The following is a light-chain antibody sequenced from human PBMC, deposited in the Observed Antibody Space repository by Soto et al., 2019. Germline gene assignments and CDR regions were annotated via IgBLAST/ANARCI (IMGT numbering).Light chain of an antibody. CDR3: SSYTSSSTYV. J-gene: IGLJ1*01. V-gene: IGLV2-18*02. CDR2: EVS. CDR1: SSDVGNYNR. Sequence: QSVLTQPPSVSGSPGQSVTIFCTGTSSDVGNYNRVSWYQQPPGTAPKVIIYEVSNRPSGVPDRFSGSKSGNTASLTISGLQAEDEADYYCSSYTSSSTYVFGTGTKLTVL.